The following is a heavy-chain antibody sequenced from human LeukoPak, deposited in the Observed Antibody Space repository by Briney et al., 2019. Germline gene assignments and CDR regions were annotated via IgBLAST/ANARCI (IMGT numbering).Heavy chain of an antibody. J-gene: IGHJ4*02. CDR3: ASAPTGTYYFDY. CDR1: GFTFSTYN. CDR2: ISSSISYI. V-gene: IGHV3-21*01. D-gene: IGHD4-17*01. Sequence: GGSLRLSCAASGFTFSTYNVNWVRQAPGKGLEWVSSISSSISYIYYADSVKGRLTISRDNANNSLYLQMNSLRAEDTAVYYCASAPTGTYYFDYWGQGTLVTVSS.